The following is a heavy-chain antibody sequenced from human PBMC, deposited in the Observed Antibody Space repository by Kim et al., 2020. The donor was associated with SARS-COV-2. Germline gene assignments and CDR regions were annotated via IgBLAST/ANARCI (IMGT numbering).Heavy chain of an antibody. Sequence: SVKGRFTISGDNAKSSLYLQMNRLRAEDTAVYYCASAYSDFWSGYSFPDYWGQGTLVTVSS. J-gene: IGHJ4*02. D-gene: IGHD3-3*01. V-gene: IGHV3-21*01. CDR3: ASAYSDFWSGYSFPDY.